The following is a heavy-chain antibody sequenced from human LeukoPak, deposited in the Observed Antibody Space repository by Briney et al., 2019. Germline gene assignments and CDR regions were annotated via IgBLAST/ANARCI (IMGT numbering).Heavy chain of an antibody. V-gene: IGHV1-69*01. Sequence: GSSVKVSCKASGGTFSTYATSWVRQAPGQGLEWMGGIIPIFGTANYAQKFQGRVTITADESTSTAYMELSSLRSEDTAVYYCARSIVVVTRSANYYGMDVWGQGTTVTVSS. J-gene: IGHJ6*02. CDR1: GGTFSTYA. CDR3: ARSIVVVTRSANYYGMDV. CDR2: IIPIFGTA. D-gene: IGHD2-21*02.